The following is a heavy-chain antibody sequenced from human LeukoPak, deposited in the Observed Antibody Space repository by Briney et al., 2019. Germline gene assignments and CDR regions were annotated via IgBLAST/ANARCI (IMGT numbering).Heavy chain of an antibody. V-gene: IGHV4-59*01. CDR2: IYYSGST. J-gene: IGHJ5*02. CDR3: ARDRTEFFYGSGSYSPNWFDP. D-gene: IGHD3-10*01. Sequence: SETLSLTCTVSGGSISSYYWSWIRQPPGKGLEWIGYIYYSGSTNYNPSLKSRVTISVDTSKNQFSLKLSSVTAADTAVYYCARDRTEFFYGSGSYSPNWFDPWGQGTLVTVSS. CDR1: GGSISSYY.